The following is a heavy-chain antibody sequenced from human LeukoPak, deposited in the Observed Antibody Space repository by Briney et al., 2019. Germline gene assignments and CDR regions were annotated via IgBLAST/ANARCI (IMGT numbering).Heavy chain of an antibody. Sequence: ASVKVSCKASGYTFTSYYMHWVRQAPGQGLEWMGWINPNSGGTNYAQKFQGRVTMTRDTSISTAYMELSRLRSDDTAVYYCARGIFWSGYYAPYYMDVWGKGTTVTVSS. V-gene: IGHV1-2*02. CDR3: ARGIFWSGYYAPYYMDV. CDR2: INPNSGGT. J-gene: IGHJ6*03. CDR1: GYTFTSYY. D-gene: IGHD3-3*01.